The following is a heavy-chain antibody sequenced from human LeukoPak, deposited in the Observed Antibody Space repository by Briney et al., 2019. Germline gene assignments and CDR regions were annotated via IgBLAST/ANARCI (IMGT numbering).Heavy chain of an antibody. V-gene: IGHV4-38-2*01. CDR1: GYSIGIGYY. CDR3: ASPRWIQLWYDDY. D-gene: IGHD5-18*01. J-gene: IGHJ4*02. CDR2: IYHSGST. Sequence: SETLSLTCAVAGYSIGIGYYWGWIRQPPGKGLEWIGSIYHSGSTYYTPSLKSRVTISVDKSKNQFSLKLSSVTAADTAVYYCASPRWIQLWYDDYWGQGTLVTVSS.